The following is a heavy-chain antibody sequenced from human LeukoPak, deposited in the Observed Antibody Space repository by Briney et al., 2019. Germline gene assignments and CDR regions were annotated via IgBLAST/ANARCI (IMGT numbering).Heavy chain of an antibody. V-gene: IGHV3-53*01. J-gene: IGHJ1*01. CDR2: MYSGGST. CDR1: ALTLSSNH. CDR3: ASGYCSGGSCYSVSFQH. Sequence: GGSMRLSWAAAALTLSSNHMRWVRQAPGEGLEWDSVMYSGGSTYYADSVKGRFTISRDNSKNTVYLQMNSLRAEDTAVYYCASGYCSGGSCYSVSFQHWGQGTLVTVSS. D-gene: IGHD2-15*01.